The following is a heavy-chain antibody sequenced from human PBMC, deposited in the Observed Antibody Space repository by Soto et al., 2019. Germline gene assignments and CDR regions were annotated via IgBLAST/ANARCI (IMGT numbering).Heavy chain of an antibody. CDR2: ISYDGSNK. CDR1: GFTFSSYG. J-gene: IGHJ4*02. V-gene: IGHV3-30*18. CDR3: AKDRSSSWTLDY. Sequence: QVQLVGSGGGVVQPGRSLRLSCAASGFTFSSYGMHWVRQGPGKGLEWVAVISYDGSNKYYADSVKGRFTISRDNSKNTLYLQMNSLRAEDTAVYYCAKDRSSSWTLDYWGQGTLVTVSS. D-gene: IGHD6-13*01.